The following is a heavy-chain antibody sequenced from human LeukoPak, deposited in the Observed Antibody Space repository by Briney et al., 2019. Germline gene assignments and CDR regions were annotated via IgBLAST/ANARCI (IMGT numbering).Heavy chain of an antibody. CDR1: GFTFSAHW. CDR3: ARVLTYFDL. V-gene: IGHV3-74*01. J-gene: IGHJ5*01. Sequence: GGSLRLSCAGSGFTFSAHWMHWVRQAPGKGLVWVARITHEGGDANYEDSVKGRFTISRDNANKVLYLEMNSLTADDTGVYYCARVLTYFDLWGQGTLVTVSS. CDR2: ITHEGGDA.